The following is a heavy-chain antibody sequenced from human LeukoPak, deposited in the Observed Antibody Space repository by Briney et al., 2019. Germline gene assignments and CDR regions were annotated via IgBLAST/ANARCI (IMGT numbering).Heavy chain of an antibody. V-gene: IGHV1-69*13. D-gene: IGHD2-15*01. CDR1: GGTFSSYA. J-gene: IGHJ4*02. CDR3: ARDDCSGGSCYFDY. CDR2: IIPIFGTA. Sequence: SVKVSCKASGGTFSSYAISWVRQAPGHGLEWMGGIIPIFGTANYAQKFQGRVTITADESTSTAYMELSSLRSEDTAVYYCARDDCSGGSCYFDYWGQGTLVTVSS.